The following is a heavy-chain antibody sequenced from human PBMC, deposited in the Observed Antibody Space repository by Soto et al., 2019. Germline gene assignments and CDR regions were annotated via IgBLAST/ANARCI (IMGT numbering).Heavy chain of an antibody. CDR1: GGSISSGGYY. CDR2: IYYSGST. CDR3: ARGSPYYGSGSYAFDI. V-gene: IGHV4-31*03. Sequence: PSETLSLTCTLSGGSISSGGYYWSWIRQQPGKGLEWIGSIYYSGSTYYNPSLKSRVTISVDTSKNQFSLKLSSVTAADTAVYYCARGSPYYGSGSYAFDIWGQGTMVTV. J-gene: IGHJ3*02. D-gene: IGHD3-10*01.